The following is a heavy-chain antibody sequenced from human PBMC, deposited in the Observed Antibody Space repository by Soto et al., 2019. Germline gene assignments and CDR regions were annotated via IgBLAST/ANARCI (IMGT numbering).Heavy chain of an antibody. CDR2: IYYSGST. J-gene: IGHJ4*02. Sequence: PSETLSLTCTVSGGSISSSSYYWGWIRQPPGKGLEWIGSIYYSGSTYYNPSLKSRVTISVDTSKNQFSLKLSSVTAADTAVYYCARGRGHDYIWGSYRSGYYFDYWGQGTLVTVSS. CDR3: ARGRGHDYIWGSYRSGYYFDY. D-gene: IGHD3-16*02. V-gene: IGHV4-39*07. CDR1: GGSISSSSYY.